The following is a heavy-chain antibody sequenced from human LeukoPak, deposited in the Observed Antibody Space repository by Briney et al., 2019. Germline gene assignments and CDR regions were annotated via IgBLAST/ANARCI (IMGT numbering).Heavy chain of an antibody. CDR1: GFTFSNYW. J-gene: IGHJ3*02. D-gene: IGHD1-7*01. CDR3: ARDSPYNWNYDASAFDI. V-gene: IGHV3-7*01. Sequence: GGSLRLSCAASGFTFSNYWMTWVRQAPGKGLEWVANIKQDGSDKYYVDSVKGRFTISRDNAKISLYLQMNSLRAEDTAVYYCARDSPYNWNYDASAFDIWGQGTMVTVSS. CDR2: IKQDGSDK.